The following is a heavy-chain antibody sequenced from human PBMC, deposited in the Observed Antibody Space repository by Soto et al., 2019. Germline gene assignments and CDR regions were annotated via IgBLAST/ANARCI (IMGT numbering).Heavy chain of an antibody. V-gene: IGHV1-18*01. CDR3: ASSREGGSGRYFDY. CDR2: ISAHNGNT. Sequence: QVQLMQSGAEVRKPGASVKVSCKASGYTFTSYGLTWVRQAPGQGLEWMGWISAHNGNTDYAQKLQARVTMTTATTTSTAYMELGSMSSVDTAVYYGASSREGGSGRYFDYWGQGTLVTVSS. J-gene: IGHJ4*02. D-gene: IGHD1-26*01. CDR1: GYTFTSYG.